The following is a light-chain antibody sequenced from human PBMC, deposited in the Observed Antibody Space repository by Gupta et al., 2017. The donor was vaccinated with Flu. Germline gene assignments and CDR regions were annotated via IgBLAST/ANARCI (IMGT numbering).Light chain of an antibody. CDR2: AVS. CDR3: QQDGSSPLT. V-gene: IGKV3-20*01. J-gene: IGKJ4*01. CDR1: QSFISTS. Sequence: LSLSPGERATLSCRASQSFISTSLAWYQQRPGQAPRLLIFAVSTSATGVPDRFSGGGSGTDFTLTISRLEPEDFAVYYCQQDGSSPLTFGGGAKVEIK.